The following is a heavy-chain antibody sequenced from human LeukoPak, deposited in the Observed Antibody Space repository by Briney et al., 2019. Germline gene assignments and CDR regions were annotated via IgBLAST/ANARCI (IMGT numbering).Heavy chain of an antibody. Sequence: ASVKVSCKASGGTFSSYAISWVRQAPGQGLEWMGGIIPIFGTANYAQKFQGRVTITADESTSTAYMELSSLRSEDTAVYYCARGRTPQFDGTPHDAFDIWGQGTMVTVSS. CDR3: ARGRTPQFDGTPHDAFDI. J-gene: IGHJ3*02. V-gene: IGHV1-69*13. D-gene: IGHD3-9*01. CDR1: GGTFSSYA. CDR2: IIPIFGTA.